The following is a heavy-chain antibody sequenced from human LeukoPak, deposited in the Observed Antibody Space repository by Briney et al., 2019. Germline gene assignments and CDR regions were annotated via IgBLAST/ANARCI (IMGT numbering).Heavy chain of an antibody. CDR3: ANYRKPQGLDY. D-gene: IGHD1-14*01. V-gene: IGHV3-23*01. CDR2: ISANGADK. Sequence: GGSLRLSCAVSRFTFSTYAMSWVRQAPGQGLEWVSAISANGADKYYADSVKGWFTISRDNSKNTLFLQMTSLRVEDTAVYYCANYRKPQGLDYWGQGTLVTVSS. CDR1: RFTFSTYA. J-gene: IGHJ4*02.